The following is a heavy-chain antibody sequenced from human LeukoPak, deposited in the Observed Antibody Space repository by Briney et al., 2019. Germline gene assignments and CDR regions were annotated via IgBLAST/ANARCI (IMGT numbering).Heavy chain of an antibody. Sequence: SETLSLTCTVAGGSISSYYWSWIRQPPGKGLEWIGYIYYSGSTNYNPSLKSQVTISVDMSKNQFSLKLKSVTPADTAVNSCAGYDFLAGLWDWDQGALVTVSS. CDR2: IYYSGST. J-gene: IGHJ4*02. D-gene: IGHD3-9*01. CDR3: AGYDFLAGLWD. V-gene: IGHV4-59*12. CDR1: GGSISSYY.